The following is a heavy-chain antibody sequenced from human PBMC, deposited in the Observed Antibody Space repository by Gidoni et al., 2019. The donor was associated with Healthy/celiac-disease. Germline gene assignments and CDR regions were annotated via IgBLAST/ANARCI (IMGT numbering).Heavy chain of an antibody. V-gene: IGHV4-34*01. Sequence: QVQLQQWGAGLLKPSETLSLTCAVYGGSFSGYYWSWIRQPPGKGLEWIGEINHSGSTNYNPSHKSRVTISVDTSKNQFSLKLSSVTAADTAVYYCARGGVGAFYYYYYGMDVWGQGTTVTVSS. J-gene: IGHJ6*02. CDR1: GGSFSGYY. CDR3: ARGGVGAFYYYYYGMDV. CDR2: INHSGST. D-gene: IGHD1-26*01.